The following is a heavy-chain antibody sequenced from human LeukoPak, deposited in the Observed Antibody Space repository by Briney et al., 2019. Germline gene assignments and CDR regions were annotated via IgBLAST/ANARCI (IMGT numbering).Heavy chain of an antibody. J-gene: IGHJ4*02. CDR3: ARVPYGSGTYYFDY. Sequence: SQTLSLTCTVSGGSINSGDSYWSWLRQPPGTSLEWIGYISYSGTPYYNPSLRGRVAISGDTSDNQFFLRLGSVTAADTAVYYCARVPYGSGTYYFDYWGQGSLVTVSS. V-gene: IGHV4-30-4*01. D-gene: IGHD3-10*01. CDR2: ISYSGTP. CDR1: GGSINSGDSY.